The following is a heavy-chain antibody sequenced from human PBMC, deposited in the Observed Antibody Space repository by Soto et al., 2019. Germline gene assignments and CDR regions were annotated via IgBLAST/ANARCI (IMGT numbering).Heavy chain of an antibody. D-gene: IGHD3-3*01. CDR2: IWYDGSNK. CDR1: GFNFTSYC. J-gene: IGHJ6*03. V-gene: IGHV3-33*01. Sequence: GGSLTLSCAAPGFNFTSYCMHWVRQAPGKGLEWVAVIWYDGSNKYYADSVKGRFTISRDNSKNTLYLQMNSLRAEDTAVYYCARDSYYDFWSGYGHYYYYYMDVWGKGT. CDR3: ARDSYYDFWSGYGHYYYYYMDV.